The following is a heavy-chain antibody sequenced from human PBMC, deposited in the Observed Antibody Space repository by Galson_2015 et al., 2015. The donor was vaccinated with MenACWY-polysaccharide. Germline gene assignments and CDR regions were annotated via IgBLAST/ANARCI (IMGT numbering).Heavy chain of an antibody. CDR2: INPNGDAT. Sequence: SVKVSCKASGYTFTGYYMHWVRQAPGQGLEWMGWINPNGDATNYAQKFQGRVTLTRDTSISTAYMELSRLRSDDTALYYCTVSDGTSDAFDIWGQGTVVTVSS. D-gene: IGHD5-24*01. CDR1: GYTFTGYY. V-gene: IGHV1-2*02. J-gene: IGHJ3*02. CDR3: TVSDGTSDAFDI.